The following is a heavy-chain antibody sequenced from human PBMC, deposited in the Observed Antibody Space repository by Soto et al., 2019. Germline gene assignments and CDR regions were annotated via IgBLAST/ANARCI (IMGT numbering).Heavy chain of an antibody. V-gene: IGHV3-23*01. CDR2: IWGGGGSY. D-gene: IGHD2-21*01. Sequence: GWSLGLSCAASGLTFNNYGVHWVRQAPGKGLEWVSAIWGGGGSYYYADSVKGRFTISRDNSKNTLYLQMNSLRAEDTAVYYCAKDRNIVVVIAPLDAFDIWGQGTMVTVSS. CDR1: GLTFNNYG. J-gene: IGHJ3*02. CDR3: AKDRNIVVVIAPLDAFDI.